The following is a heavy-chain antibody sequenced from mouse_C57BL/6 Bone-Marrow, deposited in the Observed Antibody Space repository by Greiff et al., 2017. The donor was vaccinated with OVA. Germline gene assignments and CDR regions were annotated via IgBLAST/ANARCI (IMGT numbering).Heavy chain of an antibody. D-gene: IGHD1-1*01. CDR2: ISSGGSYT. CDR3: ARPYYGSSPAWFAY. CDR1: GFTFSSYG. J-gene: IGHJ3*01. V-gene: IGHV5-6*01. Sequence: EVKLVESGGDLVKPGGSLKLSCAASGFTFSSYGMSWVRQTPDKRLEWVATISSGGSYTYYPDSVKGRFTISRDNTKNTLYLQMSSLKSEDTAMYYCARPYYGSSPAWFAYWGQGTLVTVSA.